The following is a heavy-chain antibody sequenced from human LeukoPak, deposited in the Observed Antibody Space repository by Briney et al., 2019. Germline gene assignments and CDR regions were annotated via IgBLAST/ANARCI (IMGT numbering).Heavy chain of an antibody. J-gene: IGHJ4*02. V-gene: IGHV1-69*04. Sequence: VASVKVSCKASGGTFSSYAISWVRQAPGQGLEWMGRIIPILGIANYAQKFQGRVTITADKSTSTAYMELSSLRSEDTAVYYCAREWEWLAFDYWGQGTLVTVSS. CDR3: AREWEWLAFDY. CDR1: GGTFSSYA. CDR2: IIPILGIA. D-gene: IGHD6-19*01.